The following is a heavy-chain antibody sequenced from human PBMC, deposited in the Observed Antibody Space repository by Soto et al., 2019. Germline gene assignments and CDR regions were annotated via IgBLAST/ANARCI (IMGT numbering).Heavy chain of an antibody. D-gene: IGHD6-13*01. CDR1: GGSISSSNW. Sequence: PSETLSLTCAVTGGSISSSNWWSWVRQPPGKGLEWIGEIYHSGSTNYNPSLKSRVTISVDKSKNQFSLKLSSVTAADTAVYYCARGLFEPSATSSSWYAFDYWGQGTLVTVSS. J-gene: IGHJ4*02. CDR2: IYHSGST. CDR3: ARGLFEPSATSSSWYAFDY. V-gene: IGHV4-4*02.